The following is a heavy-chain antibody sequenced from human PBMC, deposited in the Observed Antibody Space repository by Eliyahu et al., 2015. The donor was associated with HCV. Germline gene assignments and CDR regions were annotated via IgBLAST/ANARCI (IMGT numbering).Heavy chain of an antibody. D-gene: IGHD6-19*01. V-gene: IGHV4-59*01. CDR2: IHYSGST. J-gene: IGHJ5*02. CDR3: ASGGGGIAVTGTGGWFDP. Sequence: QVQLQESGPGLVKPSETLSLTCTXXGGSIXTYYWXWIRXPPGKGXEWIGYIHYSGSTNQHPXLKSRVXISIDTSKNQFSLKLTSVTAADTAMYYCASGGGGIAVTGTGGWFDPWGQGTLVTVSS. CDR1: GGSIXTYY.